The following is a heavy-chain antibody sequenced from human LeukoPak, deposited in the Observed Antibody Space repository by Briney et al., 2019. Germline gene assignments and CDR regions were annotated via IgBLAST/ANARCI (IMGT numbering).Heavy chain of an antibody. D-gene: IGHD3-22*01. CDR1: GFTVSSNY. V-gene: IGHV3-53*01. CDR3: ARDQILPGSGYYLH. Sequence: GGSLRLSCAASGFTVSSNYMSWVRQAPGKGLEWVSVIYSGGSTYYADSVKGRFTISRDNSKNTLYLQMNSLRAEDTAVYYCARDQILPGSGYYLHWGQGTLVTVSS. CDR2: IYSGGST. J-gene: IGHJ4*02.